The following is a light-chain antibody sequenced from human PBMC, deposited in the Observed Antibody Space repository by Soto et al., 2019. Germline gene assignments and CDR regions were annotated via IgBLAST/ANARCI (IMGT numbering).Light chain of an antibody. CDR2: GAS. Sequence: EIVLTQSPGTLSLSPGERATLSCRASQSVSSSYLTWYQQKPGQAPRLLIYGASSGATGIPDRFSGSGSATDFTLTISRLEPEDFAVYYCQQYGSSPPYTFGRGTKLEIK. CDR3: QQYGSSPPYT. CDR1: QSVSSSY. J-gene: IGKJ2*01. V-gene: IGKV3-20*01.